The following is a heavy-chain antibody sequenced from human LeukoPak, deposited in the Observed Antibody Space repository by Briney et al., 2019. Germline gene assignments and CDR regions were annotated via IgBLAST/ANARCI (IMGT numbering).Heavy chain of an antibody. J-gene: IGHJ4*02. CDR3: ARDTRITMIVGFDY. CDR2: IIPIFGIA. D-gene: IGHD3-22*01. Sequence: SVKVSCKASGGTSSSYAISWVRQAPGQGLEWMGRIIPIFGIANYAQKFQGRVTITADKSTGTAYMELSSLRSEDTAVYYYARDTRITMIVGFDYWGQGTLVTVSS. V-gene: IGHV1-69*04. CDR1: GGTSSSYA.